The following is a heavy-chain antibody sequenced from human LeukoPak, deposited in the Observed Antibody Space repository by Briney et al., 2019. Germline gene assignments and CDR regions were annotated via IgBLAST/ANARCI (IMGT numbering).Heavy chain of an antibody. CDR1: GGSISSYY. Sequence: TSETLSLTCTVSGGSISSYYWSWIRQPPGKGLEWIGYIYYSGITNYNPSLKSRVTISVDTSKNQLSLKLSSVTAADTAVYYCARIPNYYGSGSYVDYWGQGTLVTVSS. J-gene: IGHJ4*02. CDR3: ARIPNYYGSGSYVDY. CDR2: IYYSGIT. D-gene: IGHD3-10*01. V-gene: IGHV4-59*01.